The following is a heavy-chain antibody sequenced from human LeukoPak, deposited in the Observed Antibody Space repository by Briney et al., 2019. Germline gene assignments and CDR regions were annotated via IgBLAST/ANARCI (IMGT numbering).Heavy chain of an antibody. V-gene: IGHV3-53*01. D-gene: IGHD6-19*01. CDR3: AGVSFSSGWYRDY. Sequence: GGSLRLSCTASGFNFRDYSMSWVRQAPGKGLEWVSVIYSGGSTYYAASVKGRFSVSRDNSKNTVYLQMNSLRAEDTAVYYCAGVSFSSGWYRDYWGQGTLVTVSS. CDR2: IYSGGST. J-gene: IGHJ4*02. CDR1: GFNFRDYS.